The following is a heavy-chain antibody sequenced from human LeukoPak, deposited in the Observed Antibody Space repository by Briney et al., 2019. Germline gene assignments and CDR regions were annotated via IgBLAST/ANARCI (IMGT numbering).Heavy chain of an antibody. Sequence: PSETLSLTCTVSGGSISSYYWSWIRQPPGKGLEWIGYIYYSGSTNYNPSLKSRVTISVDTSKNQFSLKLSSVTAADTAVYYRARFNVKYDFWSGYSAYGMDVWGQGTTVTVSS. D-gene: IGHD3-3*01. J-gene: IGHJ6*02. CDR3: ARFNVKYDFWSGYSAYGMDV. CDR1: GGSISSYY. V-gene: IGHV4-59*01. CDR2: IYYSGST.